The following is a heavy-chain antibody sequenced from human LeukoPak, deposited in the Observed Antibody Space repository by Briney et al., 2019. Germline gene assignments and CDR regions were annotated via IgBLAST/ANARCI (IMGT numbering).Heavy chain of an antibody. V-gene: IGHV3-21*01. CDR3: ARDRDIVVVPAARTFDY. J-gene: IGHJ4*02. D-gene: IGHD2-2*01. CDR2: ISSSSSYI. Sequence: PGGSLRLSCAASGFTFSSYSMNWVRQAPGKGLEWVSSISSSSSYIYYADSVKGRFTISRDNAKNSLYLQMNSLRAEDTAVYYCARDRDIVVVPAARTFDYWGQGTLVTVSS. CDR1: GFTFSSYS.